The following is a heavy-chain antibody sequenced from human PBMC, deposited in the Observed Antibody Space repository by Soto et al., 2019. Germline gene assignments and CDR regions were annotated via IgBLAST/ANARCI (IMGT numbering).Heavy chain of an antibody. CDR3: ASVIKYGDDSRWFDP. V-gene: IGHV1-8*01. CDR1: GYTFTSYD. D-gene: IGHD4-17*01. CDR2: MNPNSGNT. J-gene: IGHJ5*02. Sequence: QVQLVQSGAEVKKPGASVKVSCKASGYTFTSYDINWVRQATGQGLEYLGWMNPNSGNTGYVKKFQGRVTMTRDPSMSTASMELRSLRSEDTAVYYCASVIKYGDDSRWFDPWGPGTLVTVSS.